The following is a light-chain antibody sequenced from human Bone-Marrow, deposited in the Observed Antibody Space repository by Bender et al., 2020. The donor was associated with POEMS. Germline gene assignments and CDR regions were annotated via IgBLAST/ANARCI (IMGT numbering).Light chain of an antibody. CDR2: DVR. Sequence: QTALTQPASVSGSPGQSITISCIGASSDIGYSDHVSWYQHHPGKAPRLIIYDVRKRASGVPDRFSGSKSGSTASLTISGLQADDEADYYCCSYAGLNALFGGGTKVTV. CDR3: CSYAGLNAL. J-gene: IGLJ3*02. CDR1: SSDIGYSDH. V-gene: IGLV2-8*01.